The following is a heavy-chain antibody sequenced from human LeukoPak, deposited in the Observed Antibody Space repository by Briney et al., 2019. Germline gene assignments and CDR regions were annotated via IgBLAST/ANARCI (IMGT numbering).Heavy chain of an antibody. CDR3: ARGPRYSSGWFDY. J-gene: IGHJ4*02. Sequence: GGCLRLSCAASGFTFSSYSMNWVRQAPGRGLEWVSSISSSSSYIYYAASVKGRFTISRDNAKNSLYLQMNSLRAEDTAVYYCARGPRYSSGWFDYWGQGTLVTVSS. CDR1: GFTFSSYS. V-gene: IGHV3-21*01. D-gene: IGHD6-19*01. CDR2: ISSSSSYI.